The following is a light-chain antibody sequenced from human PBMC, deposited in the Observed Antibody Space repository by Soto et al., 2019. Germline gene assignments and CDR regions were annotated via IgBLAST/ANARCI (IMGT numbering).Light chain of an antibody. CDR1: QSISNW. V-gene: IGKV1-5*01. CDR2: DAS. J-gene: IGKJ1*01. CDR3: QQYKIYSQT. Sequence: DIQMTQTPSTLSASVGDRVTTTCRASQSISNWVAWYQQKVGRAPKLLLYDASTLETGVPSRFSGSGSGTYFTLTISSLQPDDFATYYCQQYKIYSQTFGQGTKVDIK.